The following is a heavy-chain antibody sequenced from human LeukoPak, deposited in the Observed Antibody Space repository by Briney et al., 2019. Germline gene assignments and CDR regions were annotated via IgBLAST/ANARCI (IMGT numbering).Heavy chain of an antibody. CDR3: AKASVAARPNNWFDP. D-gene: IGHD6-6*01. Sequence: GASVKVSCKASGYTFTGYYMHWVRQAPGQGLEWMGWINPNSGGTNYAQKFQGRVTMTRDTSISTAYMELSRLRSDDTAVYYCAKASVAARPNNWFDPWGQGTLVTVSS. J-gene: IGHJ5*02. CDR1: GYTFTGYY. V-gene: IGHV1-2*02. CDR2: INPNSGGT.